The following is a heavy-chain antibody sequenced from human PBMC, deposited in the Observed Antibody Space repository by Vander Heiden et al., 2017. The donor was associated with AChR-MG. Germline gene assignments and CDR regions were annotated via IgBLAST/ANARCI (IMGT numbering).Heavy chain of an antibody. V-gene: IGHV3-23*01. CDR3: AKGGGYSSGWTEYYYYGMDV. J-gene: IGHJ6*02. CDR1: GSTFSSYA. Sequence: EVQLLESGGGLVQPGGSLRLSCAASGSTFSSYAMSGVRQAPGKGLEWVSAISGSGGSTYYADSVKGRFTISRDNSKNTLYLQMNSLRAEDTAVYYCAKGGGYSSGWTEYYYYGMDVWGQGTTVTVSS. D-gene: IGHD6-19*01. CDR2: ISGSGGST.